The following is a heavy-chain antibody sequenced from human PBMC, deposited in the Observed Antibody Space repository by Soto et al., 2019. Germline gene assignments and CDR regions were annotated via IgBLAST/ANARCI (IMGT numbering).Heavy chain of an antibody. D-gene: IGHD1-7*01. CDR3: ASRQNWNSLFDI. Sequence: IRQSPGKGLEWIGCSYYSGSTNYNPSLKSRVTMSIDASKTRFSLRLRSVTAADTAFYDCASRQNWNSLFDIWVHGTLV. V-gene: IGHV4-59*01. J-gene: IGHJ4*01. CDR2: SYYSGST.